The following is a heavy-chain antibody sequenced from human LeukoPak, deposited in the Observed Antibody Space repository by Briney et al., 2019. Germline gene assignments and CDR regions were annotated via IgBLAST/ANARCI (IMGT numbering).Heavy chain of an antibody. CDR1: GFTFSTYN. CDR2: ISTSGSST. V-gene: IGHV3-21*01. Sequence: AGSLRLSCAASGFTFSTYNMNWVSQAPGKGLEWVSSISTSGSSTFYADSMKGRFTISRDNAKSSLYLQMSSLRAEDTAVYYCAREPGNNGDLDYWGQGTLVTVSS. J-gene: IGHJ4*02. CDR3: AREPGNNGDLDY. D-gene: IGHD4-17*01.